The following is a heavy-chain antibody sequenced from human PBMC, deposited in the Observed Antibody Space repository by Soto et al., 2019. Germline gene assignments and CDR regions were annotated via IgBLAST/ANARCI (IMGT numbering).Heavy chain of an antibody. CDR3: ARASRYCSGGSCYSAWDYYYGMDV. J-gene: IGHJ6*02. Sequence: QVQLVQSGAEVKKPGASVKVSCKASGYTFTSYGISWVRQAPGQGLEWMGWISAYNGNTNYAQKLQGRVTMTTDTSTSKAYMELRSLRSDDTAVYYCARASRYCSGGSCYSAWDYYYGMDVWGQGTTVTVSS. D-gene: IGHD2-15*01. CDR1: GYTFTSYG. CDR2: ISAYNGNT. V-gene: IGHV1-18*01.